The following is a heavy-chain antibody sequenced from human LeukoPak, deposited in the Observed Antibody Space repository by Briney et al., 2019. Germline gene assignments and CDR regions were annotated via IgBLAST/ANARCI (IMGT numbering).Heavy chain of an antibody. CDR1: GYTFINYG. CDR3: AREYGSGSYTGIDY. V-gene: IGHV1-18*01. Sequence: SVNVSCKASGYTFINYGITWVRQAPGQGLEWMGWISAYNSAYNGNTHYAQKLQGRVTMTTDTSTNTGYMELRSLRSDDTAVYYCAREYGSGSYTGIDYWGQGTLVTVSS. J-gene: IGHJ4*02. D-gene: IGHD3-10*01. CDR2: ISAYNSAYNGNT.